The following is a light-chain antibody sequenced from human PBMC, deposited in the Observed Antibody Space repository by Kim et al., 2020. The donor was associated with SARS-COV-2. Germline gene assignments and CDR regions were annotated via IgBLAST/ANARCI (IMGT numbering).Light chain of an antibody. Sequence: IVLTQSPATLSLSPGERATLSCRASRSVSTSLALYQQKPGQAPRLLIYDSSNRATGVPARFSGGGSGTAFTLTISSLATEDSSVYFCQQRSSCPPITFGQGTRLEIK. CDR1: RSVSTS. J-gene: IGKJ5*01. V-gene: IGKV3-11*01. CDR3: QQRSSCPPIT. CDR2: DSS.